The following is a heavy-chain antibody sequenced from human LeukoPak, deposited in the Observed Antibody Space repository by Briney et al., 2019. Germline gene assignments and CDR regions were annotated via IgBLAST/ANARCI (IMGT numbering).Heavy chain of an antibody. D-gene: IGHD2-2*01. J-gene: IGHJ4*02. CDR3: ATGDVVVPTAAQRPLDY. Sequence: SETLSLTCAVYGGSFSGYYWSWIRRPPGKGLEWIGEINHSGSTYYNPSLKSRVTMSIDTSKNHFSLNLSSVTAADTAVYYCATGDVVVPTAAQRPLDYWGQGALVTVSS. CDR2: INHSGST. CDR1: GGSFSGYY. V-gene: IGHV4-34*01.